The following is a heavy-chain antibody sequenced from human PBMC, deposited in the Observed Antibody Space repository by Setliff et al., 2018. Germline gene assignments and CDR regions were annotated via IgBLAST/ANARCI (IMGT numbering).Heavy chain of an antibody. CDR3: ARSLSSGSYWNPRPFYSDS. CDR1: GGSITSGSNY. D-gene: IGHD3-10*01. CDR2: IDPSGNT. V-gene: IGHV4-61*09. J-gene: IGHJ4*02. Sequence: SETLSLTCTVSGGSITSGSNYWSWIRQPAGRGLEWMGHIDPSGNTNYHPSLRSRVTISRDTSKNQFSLKLASVTAADTAVYFCARSLSSGSYWNPRPFYSDSWGQGTLVTVSS.